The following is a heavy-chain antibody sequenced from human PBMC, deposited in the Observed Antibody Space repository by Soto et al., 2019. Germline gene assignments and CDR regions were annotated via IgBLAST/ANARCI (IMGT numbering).Heavy chain of an antibody. J-gene: IGHJ4*02. CDR1: GYTFSGHY. CDR2: INPKSGGT. CDR3: ARGLYSSPAYFFDS. D-gene: IGHD6-13*01. Sequence: QVQLVQSGAEVRKPGASVKVSCNVTGYTFSGHYLHWVRQAPGQGLEWMGWINPKSGGTKYAQKFQDRVTMTADTSVSAASMELTSLRYDDTAVFYCARGLYSSPAYFFDSWGQGTLVTVSS. V-gene: IGHV1-2*02.